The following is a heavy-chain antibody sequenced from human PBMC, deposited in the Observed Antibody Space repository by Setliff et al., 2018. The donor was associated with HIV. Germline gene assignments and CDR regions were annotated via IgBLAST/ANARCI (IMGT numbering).Heavy chain of an antibody. D-gene: IGHD7-27*01. Sequence: WASVKVSCKASGGSFSSYGLSWVRQAPGQGLEWMGWISANNGNTNYAQKFQGRVTMTTDTSTSTAYMDLRSLKSEDTAVYFCTRDRLGIFRFLDSWGQGTLVTVSS. CDR2: ISANNGNT. V-gene: IGHV1-18*01. CDR1: GGSFSSYG. J-gene: IGHJ4*02. CDR3: TRDRLGIFRFLDS.